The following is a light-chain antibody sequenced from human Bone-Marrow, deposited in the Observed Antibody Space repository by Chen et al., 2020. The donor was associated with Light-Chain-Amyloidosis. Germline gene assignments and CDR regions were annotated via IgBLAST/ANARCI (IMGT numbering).Light chain of an antibody. CDR1: SSDVGGDNH. CDR3: SSYTITNTLV. V-gene: IGLV2-14*01. Sequence: QSALTQPDSVSGSPRQSITISCLGTSSDVGGDNHVSWYQQHPDKAPKLMIYEVTNRPSWVPDRFSGSKSDNTASLTISGLQTEDEADYFCSSYTITNTLVFGSGTRVTVL. CDR2: EVT. J-gene: IGLJ1*01.